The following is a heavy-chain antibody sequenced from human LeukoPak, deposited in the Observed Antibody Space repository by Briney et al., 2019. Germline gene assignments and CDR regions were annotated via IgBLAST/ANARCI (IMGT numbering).Heavy chain of an antibody. CDR1: GGSISSYY. Sequence: PSETLSLTCTVSGGSISSYYWSWIRQPPGKGLEWIGYIYYSGSTNYNPSLKSRVTTSVDTSKNQFSLKLSSVTAADTAVYYCARFTYDFWSGYDDAFDIWGQGTMVTVSS. CDR2: IYYSGST. J-gene: IGHJ3*02. CDR3: ARFTYDFWSGYDDAFDI. V-gene: IGHV4-59*01. D-gene: IGHD3-3*01.